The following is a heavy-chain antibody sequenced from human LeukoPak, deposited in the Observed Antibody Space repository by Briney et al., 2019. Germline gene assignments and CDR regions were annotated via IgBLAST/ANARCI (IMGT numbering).Heavy chain of an antibody. J-gene: IGHJ4*02. V-gene: IGHV3-53*01. CDR2: IYSTGST. D-gene: IGHD6-19*01. Sequence: GGSLRLSCAASGFTLSSNYMSWVRQPPGKGLEWVSVIYSTGSTYYAASVKGRFTISRDNSKSTLYLQMNSLRGEDTAVYYCARGSSSGFELDYWGQGTLVTVSS. CDR1: GFTLSSNY. CDR3: ARGSSSGFELDY.